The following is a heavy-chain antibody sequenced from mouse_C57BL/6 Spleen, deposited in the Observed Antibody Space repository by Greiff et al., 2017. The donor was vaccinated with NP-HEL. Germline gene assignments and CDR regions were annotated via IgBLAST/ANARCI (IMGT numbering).Heavy chain of an antibody. Sequence: QVQLQQPGAELVKPGASVKLSCKASGYTFTSYWMHWVKQRPGQGLEWIGMIHPNSGSTNYNEKFKSEATLTVDKSSSTAYMQLSSLTSEDSAVYYCARASYGSSPRWYFDVWGTGTTVTVSS. CDR2: IHPNSGST. J-gene: IGHJ1*03. CDR1: GYTFTSYW. CDR3: ARASYGSSPRWYFDV. V-gene: IGHV1-64*01. D-gene: IGHD1-1*01.